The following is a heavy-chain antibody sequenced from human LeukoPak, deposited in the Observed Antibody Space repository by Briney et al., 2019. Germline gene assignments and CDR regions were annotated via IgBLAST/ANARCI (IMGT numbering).Heavy chain of an antibody. Sequence: ASVKVSCTASGYTFTSYAMNWVRQAPGQGLEWMGWINTNTGNPTYAQGFTGRFVFSLDTSVSTAYLQISSLKAEDTAVYYCARDWAVAGTGDAFDIWGQGTMVTVSS. CDR2: INTNTGNP. V-gene: IGHV7-4-1*02. CDR3: ARDWAVAGTGDAFDI. D-gene: IGHD6-19*01. J-gene: IGHJ3*02. CDR1: GYTFTSYA.